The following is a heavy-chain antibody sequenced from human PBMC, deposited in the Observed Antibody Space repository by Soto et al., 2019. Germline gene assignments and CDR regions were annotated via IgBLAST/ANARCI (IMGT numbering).Heavy chain of an antibody. CDR3: ARDVNPSGWYPVYYCYGMDV. D-gene: IGHD6-19*01. V-gene: IGHV1-2*04. CDR2: INPNSGGT. Sequence: ASVKVSCKASGYTFTGYYMHWVRQAPGQGLEWMGWINPNSGGTNYAQKFQGWVTMTRDTSISTAYMELSRLRSDDTAVYYCARDVNPSGWYPVYYCYGMDVWGQGTTVTVSS. J-gene: IGHJ6*02. CDR1: GYTFTGYY.